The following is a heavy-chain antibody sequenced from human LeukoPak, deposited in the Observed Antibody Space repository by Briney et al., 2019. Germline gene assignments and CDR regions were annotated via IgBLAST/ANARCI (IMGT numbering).Heavy chain of an antibody. J-gene: IGHJ1*01. V-gene: IGHV3-30*18. D-gene: IGHD3-10*01. CDR1: GFTFSSYG. CDR3: AKAIWFGELWDFQH. CDR2: ISYDGSNK. Sequence: GGSLRLSCAASGFTFSSYGMHWVRQASGKGLEWVAVISYDGSNKYYADSVKGRFTISRDNSKNTLYLQMNSLRAEDTAVYYCAKAIWFGELWDFQHWGQGTLVTVSS.